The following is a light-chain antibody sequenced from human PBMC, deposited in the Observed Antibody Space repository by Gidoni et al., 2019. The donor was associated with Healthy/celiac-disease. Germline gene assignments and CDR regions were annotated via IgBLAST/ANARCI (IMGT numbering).Light chain of an antibody. CDR3: QQYGSSPTWT. J-gene: IGKJ1*01. V-gene: IGKV3-20*01. CDR2: GAS. Sequence: EMVLTQSPGTLSLSPGERATLSCRGSQSVSRSYLAWYQQKPGQAPRLLIYGASSRATGIPDMFSGSGSGTDFTLTISRLEPEDFAVYYCQQYGSSPTWTFGPXDQGGNQT. CDR1: QSVSRSY.